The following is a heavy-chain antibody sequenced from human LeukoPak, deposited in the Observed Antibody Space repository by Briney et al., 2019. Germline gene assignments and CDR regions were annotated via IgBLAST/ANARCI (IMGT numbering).Heavy chain of an antibody. D-gene: IGHD6-6*01. J-gene: IGHJ4*02. CDR2: IFYSGST. CDR1: GGSISASSYY. V-gene: IGHV4-39*01. Sequence: SETLSLTCTVSGGSISASSYYWGWVRQPPGKGLEWIGTIFYSGSTYYNPSLNSRVTISVDTSKNQFSLKLSSVTAADTAVYYCARLVAGRWYYFDYWGQGTLVTVSS. CDR3: ARLVAGRWYYFDY.